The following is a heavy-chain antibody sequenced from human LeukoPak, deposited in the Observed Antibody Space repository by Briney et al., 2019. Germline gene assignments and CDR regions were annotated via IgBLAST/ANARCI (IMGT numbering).Heavy chain of an antibody. CDR1: GYTFGNYG. J-gene: IGHJ3*02. CDR2: ISGFNGNT. CDR3: ARRPLFPDAFDI. D-gene: IGHD3-10*02. V-gene: IGHV1-18*01. Sequence: VASVKVSCKAAGYTFGNYGIKWVRQAPGQGLEWVGWISGFNGNTNYAQNFHDRVTMTTDTSTSTAYMELRSLRSDDTAVYYCARRPLFPDAFDIWGQGTMVTVSS.